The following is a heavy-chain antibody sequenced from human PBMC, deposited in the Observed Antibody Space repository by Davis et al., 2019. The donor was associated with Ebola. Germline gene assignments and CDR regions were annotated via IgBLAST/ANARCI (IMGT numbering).Heavy chain of an antibody. J-gene: IGHJ5*02. Sequence: AASVKVSCKASGGTFSTYDINWVRQAPGQGLEWIGRINVYNGHTNYAQNFQGRVTVNTDTSTSIAYMELRSLRSDDTALYYCARDATTVTTIWFDPWGQGTLVTVSS. V-gene: IGHV1-18*01. CDR2: INVYNGHT. D-gene: IGHD4-17*01. CDR1: GGTFSTYD. CDR3: ARDATTVTTIWFDP.